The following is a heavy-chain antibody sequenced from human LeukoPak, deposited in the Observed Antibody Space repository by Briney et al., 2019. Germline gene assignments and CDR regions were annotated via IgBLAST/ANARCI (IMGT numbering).Heavy chain of an antibody. V-gene: IGHV4-39*07. CDR2: IYYSGST. D-gene: IGHD3-22*01. Sequence: SETLSLTCNVFGGSVSISNYYWGWIRQPPGKGLEWIGSIYYSGSTYYNPSLKSRVSISVDTSKKQFSLKLSSVTAADTAVYYCARGHDSSGYYGTPSYYFDYWGQGTLVTVSS. CDR1: GGSVSISNYY. CDR3: ARGHDSSGYYGTPSYYFDY. J-gene: IGHJ4*02.